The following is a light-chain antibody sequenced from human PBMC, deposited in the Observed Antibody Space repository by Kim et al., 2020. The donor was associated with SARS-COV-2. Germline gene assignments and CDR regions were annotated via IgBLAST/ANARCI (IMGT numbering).Light chain of an antibody. V-gene: IGKV1-17*03. CDR3: LQHKSYPPP. J-gene: IGKJ1*01. Sequence: DIQMTKSPSAMSASVGDRVTITCRASQDISNYLVWFQQKPGEVPKRLIFAAATLQSGVPSRFRGSASGTEFTLTISSLQPEDFATYYCLQHKSYPPPFGQGTKVDIK. CDR1: QDISNY. CDR2: AAA.